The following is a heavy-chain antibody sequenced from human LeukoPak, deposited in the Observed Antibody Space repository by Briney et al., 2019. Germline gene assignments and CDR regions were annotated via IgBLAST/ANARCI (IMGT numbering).Heavy chain of an antibody. D-gene: IGHD2-2*01. J-gene: IGHJ4*02. Sequence: ASVKVSCKASGYTFTSYGISWVRRALGQGLEGMVWISAYNGNTNYAQKLQGRVTMTTDTSTSTAYLELRSLRSDDTAVYYCARGVGYCSSTSCSKVGYYFDYWGQGTLVTVSS. CDR1: GYTFTSYG. CDR3: ARGVGYCSSTSCSKVGYYFDY. V-gene: IGHV1-18*01. CDR2: ISAYNGNT.